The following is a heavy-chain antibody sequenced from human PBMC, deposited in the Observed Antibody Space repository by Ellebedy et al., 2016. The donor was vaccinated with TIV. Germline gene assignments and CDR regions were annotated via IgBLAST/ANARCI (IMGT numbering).Heavy chain of an antibody. CDR1: GFSFSSNG. CDR2: ISDSGDRS. D-gene: IGHD1-1*01. CDR3: AKLAVGRPGY. J-gene: IGHJ4*02. Sequence: PGGSLRLSCAASGFSFSSNGMTWVRQAPGRGLEWVSSISDSGDRSYYADSVKGRFTISRDNSKNTLYLQMNGLRVEDTAVYYCAKLAVGRPGYWGQGTLVTVSS. V-gene: IGHV3-23*01.